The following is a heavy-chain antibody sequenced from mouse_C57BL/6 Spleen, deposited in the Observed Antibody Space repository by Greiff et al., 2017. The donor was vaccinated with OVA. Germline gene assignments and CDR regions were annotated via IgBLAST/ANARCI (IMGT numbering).Heavy chain of an antibody. J-gene: IGHJ2*01. V-gene: IGHV1-18*01. CDR3: ARRGSPFDD. CDR1: GYTFTDYN. CDR2: INPNNGGT. Sequence: EVHLVESGPELVKPGASVKIPCKASGYTFTDYNMDWVKQSHGKSLEWIGDINPNNGGTIYNQKFKGKATLTVDKSSSTAYMELRSLTSEDTAVYYCARRGSPFDDWGKGTTLTVSS. D-gene: IGHD1-1*02.